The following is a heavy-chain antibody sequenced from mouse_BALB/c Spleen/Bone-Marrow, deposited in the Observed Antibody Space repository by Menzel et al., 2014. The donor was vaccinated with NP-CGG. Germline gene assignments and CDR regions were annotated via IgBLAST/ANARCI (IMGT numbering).Heavy chain of an antibody. Sequence: EVMLVESGGGLVKPGGSLKLSCAASGFTFSSYAMSWVRQTPEERLEWVATISSGGNYTYYPDSVKGRFTISRDNAKNTLYLQMSSLRSEDTAMYYCARYYGSSYDYWGQGTTLTVSS. V-gene: IGHV5-9-1*01. CDR2: ISSGGNYT. CDR3: ARYYGSSYDY. D-gene: IGHD1-1*01. CDR1: GFTFSSYA. J-gene: IGHJ2*01.